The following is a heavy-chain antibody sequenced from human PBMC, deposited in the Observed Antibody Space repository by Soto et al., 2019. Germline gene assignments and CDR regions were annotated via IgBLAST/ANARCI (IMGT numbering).Heavy chain of an antibody. CDR3: AKDQRASGPHYFDY. J-gene: IGHJ4*02. V-gene: IGHV3-30*18. CDR2: ISYEGSNK. Sequence: QVQLVESGGGVVQPGRSLRLSCAASGFIFSSYGMHWVRLAPGKGLEWVAVISYEGSNKYYADSVKGRFTISRDNSKNTLYLEMNSLRAEDTAVYYCAKDQRASGPHYFDYWGQGTLITVSS. CDR1: GFIFSSYG. D-gene: IGHD3-10*01.